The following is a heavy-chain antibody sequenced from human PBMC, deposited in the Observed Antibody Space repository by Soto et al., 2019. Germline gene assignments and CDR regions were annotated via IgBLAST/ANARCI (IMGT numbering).Heavy chain of an antibody. V-gene: IGHV3-11*06. J-gene: IGHJ5*02. D-gene: IGHD2-15*01. Sequence: QVQLVESGGGLVTPGGSLRLSCASSAFTFSDYYMSWIRQAPGKGLEWLSYISPGSRYPAYADSVKGRFTISRDNARRSLSLQMNSLTVDDTAIYYCVRGGGGGLLDPWGQGSMVTVSS. CDR2: ISPGSRYP. CDR3: VRGGGGGLLDP. CDR1: AFTFSDYY.